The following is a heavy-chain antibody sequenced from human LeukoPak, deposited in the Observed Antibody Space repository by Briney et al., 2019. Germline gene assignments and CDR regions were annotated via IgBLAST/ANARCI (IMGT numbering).Heavy chain of an antibody. J-gene: IGHJ4*02. Sequence: SETLSLTCTVSGGSISSRSYYWGWIRQPPGKGLEWIGNIDYSGSTYYNPALQSRVTISVDTSKTQFSLKLSSVTAADTAVYYCARDRGDYDLDYWGQGTLVTVSS. V-gene: IGHV4-39*07. CDR1: GGSISSRSYY. D-gene: IGHD4-17*01. CDR3: ARDRGDYDLDY. CDR2: IDYSGST.